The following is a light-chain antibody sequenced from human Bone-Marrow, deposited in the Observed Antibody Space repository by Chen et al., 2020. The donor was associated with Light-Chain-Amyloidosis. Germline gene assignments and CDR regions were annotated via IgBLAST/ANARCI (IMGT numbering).Light chain of an antibody. J-gene: IGLJ2*01. CDR2: RDT. Sequence: SYELPQPPSVPVFPGQTASLTCSEDDLPTKYAYWYQQKPGQAPVLVIHRDTERPSGISERFSGSSSGTTATLTISGVQAEDEADYHCQSADSSGTYEVIFGGGTKLTVL. CDR1: DLPTKY. CDR3: QSADSSGTYEVI. V-gene: IGLV3-25*03.